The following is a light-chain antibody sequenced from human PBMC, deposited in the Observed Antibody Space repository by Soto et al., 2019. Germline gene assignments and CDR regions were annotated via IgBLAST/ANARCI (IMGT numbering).Light chain of an antibody. CDR1: TSNIGDNT. CDR3: STWDDSLNAWV. CDR2: NND. J-gene: IGLJ3*02. V-gene: IGLV1-44*01. Sequence: QSVLTQPPSASGTPGQRVAISCSGSTSNIGDNTVHWYQQLPGTAPKLLIYNNDRRPSGVPDRFSGSKSGTSASLAISGLQSEDEADYFCSTWDDSLNAWVFGGGTKVTGL.